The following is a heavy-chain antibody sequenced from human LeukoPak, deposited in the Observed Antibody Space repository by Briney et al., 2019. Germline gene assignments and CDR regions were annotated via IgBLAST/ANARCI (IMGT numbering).Heavy chain of an antibody. Sequence: SETLSLTCVVYGGSFSGYYWSWIRQPPGKELEWIGEINHSGGTNYNPSLKSRVIISADTSKNQFSLKLYSVTAADTAAYYCVRGLYCTSTNCYKDYWGQGTLVTVSS. CDR2: INHSGGT. CDR1: GGSFSGYY. D-gene: IGHD2-2*02. J-gene: IGHJ4*02. V-gene: IGHV4-34*01. CDR3: VRGLYCTSTNCYKDY.